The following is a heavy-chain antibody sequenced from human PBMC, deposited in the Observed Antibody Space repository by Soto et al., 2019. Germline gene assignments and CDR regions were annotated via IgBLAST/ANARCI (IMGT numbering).Heavy chain of an antibody. D-gene: IGHD3-16*01. CDR1: GFTFSSYA. J-gene: IGHJ4*02. CDR3: ARRDYVYIWGSCDY. CDR2: ISSSGGST. Sequence: EVQLLESGGGLVQPGGSLRLSCAASGFTFSSYAMGWVRQAPGKGLQWISVISSSGGSTYYADSVKGRFTIARDNSKDTLFLDMNSLRAEDSAVYYCARRDYVYIWGSCDYWGQGTLVTVSS. V-gene: IGHV3-23*01.